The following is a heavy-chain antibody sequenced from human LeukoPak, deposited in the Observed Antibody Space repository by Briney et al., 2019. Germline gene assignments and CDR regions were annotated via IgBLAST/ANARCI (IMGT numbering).Heavy chain of an antibody. CDR2: ISGSCGST. CDR1: GFTFSSYA. Sequence: GGSLRLSCAASGFTFSSYAMSWVRQAPGKGLEWVSAISGSCGSTYYAVSVKVRFTISRDNSKNTLYLQMNSVRAEDTAVYYCAKDSLVAGRYNWFDPWGQGTLVTVSS. CDR3: AKDSLVAGRYNWFDP. D-gene: IGHD6-19*01. V-gene: IGHV3-23*01. J-gene: IGHJ5*02.